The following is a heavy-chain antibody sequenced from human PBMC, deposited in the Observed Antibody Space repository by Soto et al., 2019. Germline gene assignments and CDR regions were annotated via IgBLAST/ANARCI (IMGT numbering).Heavy chain of an antibody. V-gene: IGHV4-59*12. CDR1: GGSISSYY. D-gene: IGHD3-10*01. J-gene: IGHJ6*02. CDR2: IYYSGST. Sequence: SETLSLTCTVSGGSISSYYWSWIRQPPGKGLEWFGYIYYSGSTNCNPSLKSRVTISVDTSKNQFSLKLRSVTAADTAVYYCARKLGRNGEAFQEQQYYYYGMDVWGQAITVSVS. CDR3: ARKLGRNGEAFQEQQYYYYGMDV.